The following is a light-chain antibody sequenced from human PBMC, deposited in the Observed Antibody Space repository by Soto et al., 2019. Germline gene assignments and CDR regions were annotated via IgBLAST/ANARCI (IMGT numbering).Light chain of an antibody. CDR2: GAS. V-gene: IGKV3-20*01. J-gene: IGKJ1*01. CDR3: QQYNSYSWT. Sequence: VLTQSPGTLSLSPGERATLSCRASQSVSSTYLAWYQQKPGQAPRLLLYGASSRATGIPDRFSGSGSGTDFTLTISSLQPDDFATYYCQQYNSYSWTFGQGTKVDI. CDR1: QSVSSTY.